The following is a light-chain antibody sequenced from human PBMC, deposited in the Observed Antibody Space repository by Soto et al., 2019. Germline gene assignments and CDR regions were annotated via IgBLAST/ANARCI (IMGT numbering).Light chain of an antibody. V-gene: IGLV4-69*01. CDR3: QHSGTGIHV. CDR1: SGHSSYA. J-gene: IGLJ1*01. Sequence: QPVLTQSPSASASLGASVKLTCTRSSGHSSYAIAWHQQQPEKGPRYLMKLNSDGSHRKGEAIPDFFSGSSSGAERYLIISSLPSEDDADYYCQHSGTGIHVFGTGTKLTVL. CDR2: LNSDGSH.